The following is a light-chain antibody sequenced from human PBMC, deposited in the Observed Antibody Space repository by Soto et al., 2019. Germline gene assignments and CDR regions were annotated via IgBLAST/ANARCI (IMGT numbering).Light chain of an antibody. J-gene: IGKJ1*01. CDR3: LQHSSYPWT. Sequence: AIRMTQSPSSLSASTGDIVTITCRASQGISSYLAWYQQKPGKAPKLLIHAASSLQSGVPSRFGGSGSGTEFTLTISSLQPEDFATYYCLQHSSYPWTFGQGTKVDI. V-gene: IGKV1-8*01. CDR2: AAS. CDR1: QGISSY.